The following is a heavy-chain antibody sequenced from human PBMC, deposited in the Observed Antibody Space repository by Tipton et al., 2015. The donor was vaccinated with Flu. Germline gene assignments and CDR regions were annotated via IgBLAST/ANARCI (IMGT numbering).Heavy chain of an antibody. Sequence: TPSLTCAVSGDSISNGKYFWGWIRQSPGKGLEWIGHIFYRGSIYYNPSLQSRVTMSVDTSKNQFSLRLTSVTAADTAVYYCAREYSDYVWGSFRSHYFDYWGQGTLVTVSS. CDR1: GDSISNGKYF. CDR3: AREYSDYVWGSFRSHYFDY. V-gene: IGHV4-39*07. D-gene: IGHD3-16*02. CDR2: IFYRGSI. J-gene: IGHJ4*02.